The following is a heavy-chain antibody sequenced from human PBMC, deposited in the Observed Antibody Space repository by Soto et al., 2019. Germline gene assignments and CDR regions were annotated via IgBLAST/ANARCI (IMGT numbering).Heavy chain of an antibody. CDR1: GYSFTSYW. CDR3: ARPQGPGILGKDYYYGMDV. V-gene: IGHV5-51*01. Sequence: PGESLKISCKGSGYSFTSYWIVWVRQMPGKGLEWMGIIYPGDSDTRYSPSFQGQVTISADKSISTAYLQWSSLKASDTAMYYCARPQGPGILGKDYYYGMDVWGQGTTVTVSS. D-gene: IGHD7-27*01. CDR2: IYPGDSDT. J-gene: IGHJ6*02.